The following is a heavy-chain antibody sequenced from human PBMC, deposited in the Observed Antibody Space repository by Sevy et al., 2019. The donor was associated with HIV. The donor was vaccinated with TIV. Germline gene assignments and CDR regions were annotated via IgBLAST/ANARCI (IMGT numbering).Heavy chain of an antibody. D-gene: IGHD3-22*01. CDR2: INPNSGGT. V-gene: IGHV1-2*02. J-gene: IGHJ4*02. CDR1: GYTFTGYY. CDR3: ARANMRVVVTPREFDY. Sequence: ASVKVSCKASGYTFTGYYMHWVRQAPGQGLEWMGWINPNSGGTNYAQKFQGRVTMTRDTSISTAYMELSRLRSDDTAVYYCARANMRVVVTPREFDYWGQGTLVTVS.